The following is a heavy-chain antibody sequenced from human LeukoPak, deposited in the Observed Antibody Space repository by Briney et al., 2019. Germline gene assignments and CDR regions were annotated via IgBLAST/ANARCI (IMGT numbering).Heavy chain of an antibody. CDR2: IIPIFGTA. Sequence: SVKVSCKASGYTFTSYGISWVRQAPGQGLEWMGGIIPIFGTANYAQKFQGRVTITTDESTSTAYMELSSLRSEDTAVYYCARAPTGGGIGYYYYYMDVWGKGTTVTVSS. V-gene: IGHV1-69*05. CDR3: ARAPTGGGIGYYYYYMDV. D-gene: IGHD6-13*01. CDR1: GYTFTSYG. J-gene: IGHJ6*03.